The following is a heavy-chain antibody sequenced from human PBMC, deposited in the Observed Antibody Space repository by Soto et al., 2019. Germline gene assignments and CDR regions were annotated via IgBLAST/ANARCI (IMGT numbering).Heavy chain of an antibody. V-gene: IGHV4-59*08. D-gene: IGHD5-12*01. J-gene: IGHJ4*02. CDR1: GGSISTFY. CDR2: IYYSGST. Sequence: PSETLSLTCTVSGGSISTFYWSWIRQPPGKGLEWIGYIYYSGSTNYNPSLKSRVTISVDTSKSQFSLTLSSVTAADTAVYYCATIRSGYDYYFDYWGQGTPVTVSS. CDR3: ATIRSGYDYYFDY.